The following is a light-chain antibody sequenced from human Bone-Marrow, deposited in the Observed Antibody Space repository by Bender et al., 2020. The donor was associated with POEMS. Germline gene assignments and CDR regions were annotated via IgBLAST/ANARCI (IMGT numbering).Light chain of an antibody. CDR3: ASPTFYNTHV. Sequence: QSALTQPASVSGSPGQSITISCSGTSSDVGSYNIVSWYQQYPGKAPKLMIYEVIKRPSGVSNRFSGSKSGNTASLTISGLQAEDEAEYYCASPTFYNTHVFGTGTKVTVL. J-gene: IGLJ1*01. CDR1: SSDVGSYNI. CDR2: EVI. V-gene: IGLV2-14*02.